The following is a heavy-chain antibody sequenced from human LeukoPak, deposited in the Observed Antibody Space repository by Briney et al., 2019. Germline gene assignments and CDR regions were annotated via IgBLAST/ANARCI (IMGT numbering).Heavy chain of an antibody. CDR2: IYYSGST. Sequence: SETLSLTCTVSGGSLSSYYWSWIRQPPGKGLEWIGYIYYSGSTNYNPSLKSRVTISVDTSKNQFSLKLSSVTAADTAVYYCARVMYYYDSSGYYFHAFDIWGQGTMVTVSS. D-gene: IGHD3-22*01. V-gene: IGHV4-59*01. CDR3: ARVMYYYDSSGYYFHAFDI. CDR1: GGSLSSYY. J-gene: IGHJ3*02.